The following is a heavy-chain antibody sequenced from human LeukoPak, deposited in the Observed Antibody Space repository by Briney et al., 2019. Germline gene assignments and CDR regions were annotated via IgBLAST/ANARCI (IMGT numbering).Heavy chain of an antibody. CDR3: ARDPGWLQFPVGSD. CDR1: GGSISSGGYY. J-gene: IGHJ4*02. Sequence: SETLSLTCTVSGGSISSGGYYWSWIRQHPGKGLEWIGYIYYSGSTYYNPSLKSRVTISVDTSKNQFSLKLSSVTAADTAVYYCARDPGWLQFPVGSDWGQGTLVTVSS. CDR2: IYYSGST. D-gene: IGHD5-24*01. V-gene: IGHV4-31*03.